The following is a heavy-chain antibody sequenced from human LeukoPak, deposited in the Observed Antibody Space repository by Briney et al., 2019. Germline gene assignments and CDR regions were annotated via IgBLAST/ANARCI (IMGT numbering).Heavy chain of an antibody. J-gene: IGHJ4*02. CDR1: GYTFTGYY. V-gene: IGHV1-2*02. Sequence: ASVKVSCKASGYTFTGYYMHWVRQAPGQGLGWMGWVNPNSGGANYAQKFQGRVTMTRDTSISTAYMELSSLRSEDTAVYYCARAHDYSNYAFDYWGQGTLVTVSS. CDR2: VNPNSGGA. CDR3: ARAHDYSNYAFDY. D-gene: IGHD4-4*01.